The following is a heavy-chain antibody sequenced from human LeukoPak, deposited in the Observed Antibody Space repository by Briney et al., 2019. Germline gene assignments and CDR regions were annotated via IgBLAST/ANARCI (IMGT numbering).Heavy chain of an antibody. V-gene: IGHV1-18*01. CDR3: ARDKREVRGAALSGFDY. J-gene: IGHJ4*02. CDR1: GYTFTSYG. Sequence: ASVKVSCKASGYTFTSYGISWVRQAPGQGLEWMGWIGAYNGNTNYAQKLQGRDTMTTDTSTSTAYMELRSLRSDDTAVYYCARDKREVRGAALSGFDYWGQGTLVTVSS. CDR2: IGAYNGNT. D-gene: IGHD3-10*01.